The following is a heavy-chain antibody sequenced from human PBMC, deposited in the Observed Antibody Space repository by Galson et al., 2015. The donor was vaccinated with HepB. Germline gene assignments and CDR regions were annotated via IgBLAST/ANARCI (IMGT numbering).Heavy chain of an antibody. CDR2: ISSSSSTI. D-gene: IGHD3-22*01. J-gene: IGHJ4*02. Sequence: SLRLSCAASGFTFSSYSMNWVRQAPGKGLEWVSYISSSSSTIYYADSVKGRFTISRDNAKNSLYLQMNSLRAKDTAVYYCARDSGILHYYDSSGYYASWGQGTLVTVSS. CDR1: GFTFSSYS. V-gene: IGHV3-48*01. CDR3: ARDSGILHYYDSSGYYAS.